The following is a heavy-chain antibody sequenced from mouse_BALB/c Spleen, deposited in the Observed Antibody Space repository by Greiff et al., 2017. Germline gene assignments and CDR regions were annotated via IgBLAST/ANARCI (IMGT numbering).Heavy chain of an antibody. D-gene: IGHD2-3*01. CDR1: GYSFTSYY. CDR3: ARDDGNYVWFAY. V-gene: IGHV1-66*01. Sequence: QVQLQQSGPELVKPGASVKISCKASGYSFTSYYIHWVKQRPGQGLEWIGWIFPGSGNTKYNEKFKGKATLTADTSSSTAYMQLSSLTSEDSAVYFCARDDGNYVWFAYWGQGTLVTVSA. CDR2: IFPGSGNT. J-gene: IGHJ3*01.